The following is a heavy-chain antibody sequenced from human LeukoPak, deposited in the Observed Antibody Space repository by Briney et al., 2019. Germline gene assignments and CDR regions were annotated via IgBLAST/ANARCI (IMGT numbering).Heavy chain of an antibody. D-gene: IGHD2-2*01. CDR1: GASISSGAYY. CDR3: ARAGYQLLPRFDY. V-gene: IGHV4-30-2*01. CDR2: IYQSGNT. J-gene: IGHJ4*02. Sequence: SETLSLTCSVSGASISSGAYYWSWIRQPPGKGLEWIGYIYQSGNTYYNPSLKTRVTLSVDRSNNQFSLRLTSVTAADTAVYYCARAGYQLLPRFDYWGQGTLVTVSS.